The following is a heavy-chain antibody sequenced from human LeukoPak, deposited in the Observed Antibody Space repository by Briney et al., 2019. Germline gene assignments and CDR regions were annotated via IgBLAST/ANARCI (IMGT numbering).Heavy chain of an antibody. Sequence: GGSLRLSCAASGFTFSSYAMSWVRQAPGKGLEWVSAISGSGGSAYYADSVKGRFTISRDSSKNTLYLQMNSLRAEDTAVYYCAKDRTDTPGREYWGQGTLVTVSS. CDR3: AKDRTDTPGREY. J-gene: IGHJ4*02. CDR1: GFTFSSYA. CDR2: ISGSGGSA. V-gene: IGHV3-23*01. D-gene: IGHD5-18*01.